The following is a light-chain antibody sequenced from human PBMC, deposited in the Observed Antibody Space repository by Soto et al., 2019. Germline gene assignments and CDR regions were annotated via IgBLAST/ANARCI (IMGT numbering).Light chain of an antibody. Sequence: EMVLTQSPGTLSLSPGERATLSCRASQSVRSNYLAWYQQKPGQAPRFLIYDASSRATGIPDRFSGSGSGTDFTLTISRLEPADFAVYYCQQYGSSPLTFGGGTKVEIK. CDR2: DAS. J-gene: IGKJ4*01. V-gene: IGKV3-20*01. CDR3: QQYGSSPLT. CDR1: QSVRSNY.